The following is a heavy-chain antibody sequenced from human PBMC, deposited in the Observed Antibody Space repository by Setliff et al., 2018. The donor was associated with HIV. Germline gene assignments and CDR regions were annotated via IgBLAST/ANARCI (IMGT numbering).Heavy chain of an antibody. D-gene: IGHD6-19*01. J-gene: IGHJ4*02. CDR3: AKDYSSGWFDY. CDR1: GFTFSNYA. V-gene: IGHV3-23*01. CDR2: ISGSGDTT. Sequence: GGSLRLSCAASGFTFSNYAMTRVRQAPGKGLEWVSGISGSGDTTNYADSVKGRFTISRDNSKNTLYLQMNSLRAEDTAVYYCAKDYSSGWFDYWGQGTLVTVSS.